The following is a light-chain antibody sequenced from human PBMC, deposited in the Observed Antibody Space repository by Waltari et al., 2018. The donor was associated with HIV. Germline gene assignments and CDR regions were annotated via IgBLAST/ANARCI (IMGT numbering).Light chain of an antibody. Sequence: QSVLTQPPSASGTPGRRVTISCSGSSSNIGSNTVNWYQQLPETAPKLLIYSNNQRPSGVPARFSGSKSGTSASLAISGLQSEDEADYYCATWDDSLSWVFGGGTKLTVL. J-gene: IGLJ3*02. CDR3: ATWDDSLSWV. CDR2: SNN. CDR1: SSNIGSNT. V-gene: IGLV1-44*01.